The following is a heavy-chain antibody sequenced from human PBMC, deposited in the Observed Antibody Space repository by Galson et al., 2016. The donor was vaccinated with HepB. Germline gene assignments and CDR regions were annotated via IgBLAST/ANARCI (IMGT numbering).Heavy chain of an antibody. J-gene: IGHJ6*02. CDR1: GFTFSSYG. CDR2: ISYDGSNK. V-gene: IGHV3-30*03. CDR3: ARDRLGGRPTYYYYYDMDV. Sequence: SLRLSCAASGFTFSSYGMHWVRQAPGTGLEWVAFISYDGSNKKYADSVKGRFTISRDNSESTVYLQMNSLRVEDTAVYYCARDRLGGRPTYYYYYDMDVWGQGTTVTVSS. D-gene: IGHD5-12*01.